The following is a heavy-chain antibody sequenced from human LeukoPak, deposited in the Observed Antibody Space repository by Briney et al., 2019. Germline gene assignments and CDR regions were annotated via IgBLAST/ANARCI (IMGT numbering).Heavy chain of an antibody. J-gene: IGHJ4*02. D-gene: IGHD3-22*01. CDR3: AKDRSYYYDSSGYYDYFDY. Sequence: TGGSLRLSCAASGYTFSSYSMNWVRQAPGKGLEWVSFVSSGSNYIYYADSVKGRFTVSRDNAKNTLYLQMNSLRAEDTAVYYCAKDRSYYYDSSGYYDYFDYWGQGTLVTVSS. V-gene: IGHV3-21*04. CDR1: GYTFSSYS. CDR2: VSSGSNYI.